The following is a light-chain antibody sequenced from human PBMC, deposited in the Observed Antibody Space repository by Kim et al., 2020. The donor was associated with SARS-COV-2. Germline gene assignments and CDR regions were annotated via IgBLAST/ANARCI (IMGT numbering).Light chain of an antibody. CDR2: GAS. CDR3: QHYGGSPPIA. V-gene: IGKV3-20*01. J-gene: IGKJ5*01. Sequence: EIVLTQSPGTLSLSPGERATLSCRASQSINSNSLAWYQQKPGQAPRLLIHGASSRATGIPDRFRGSGSGTDFTLTISRLEPEDFAVYFCQHYGGSPPIAFGQGTRLEIK. CDR1: QSINSNS.